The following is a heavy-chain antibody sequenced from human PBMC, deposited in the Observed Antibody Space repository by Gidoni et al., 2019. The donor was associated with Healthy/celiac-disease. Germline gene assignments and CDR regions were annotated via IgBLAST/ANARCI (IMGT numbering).Heavy chain of an antibody. CDR1: GYSISSGYY. CDR3: ARGQGSSGPPEYFQH. Sequence: QVQLQESGPGLVKPSETLSLTCAVSGYSISSGYYWGWIRQPPGKGLEWIGSIYHSGSTYYNPSLKSRVTISVDTSKNQFSLKLSSVTAADTAVYYCARGQGSSGPPEYFQHWGQGTLVTVSS. CDR2: IYHSGST. V-gene: IGHV4-38-2*01. J-gene: IGHJ1*01. D-gene: IGHD6-19*01.